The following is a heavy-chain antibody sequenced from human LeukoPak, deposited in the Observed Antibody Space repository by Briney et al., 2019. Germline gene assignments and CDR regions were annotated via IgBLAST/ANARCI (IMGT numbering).Heavy chain of an antibody. CDR3: ARVEWSGWYFDY. CDR1: GGTFSSYA. D-gene: IGHD6-19*01. CDR2: IIPIFGTA. Sequence: ASVKVSCKASGGTFSSYAISWVRQAPGQGLEWMGGIIPIFGTANYAQKFQGRVTITADESTSTAYMELSSLRSEDTAVYYCARVEWSGWYFDYWGQGTLVTVSP. V-gene: IGHV1-69*13. J-gene: IGHJ4*02.